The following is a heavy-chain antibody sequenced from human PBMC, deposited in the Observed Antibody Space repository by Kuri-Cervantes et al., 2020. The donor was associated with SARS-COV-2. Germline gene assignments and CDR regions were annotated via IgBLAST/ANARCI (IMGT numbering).Heavy chain of an antibody. CDR3: ASLDCTNGVCYQAG. Sequence: GSLRLSYAVYGGSFSGYYWSWIRQPPGKGLEWIGEINHSGSTNYNPSLKSRVTISVDTSKNQFSLKLSSVTAADTAVYYCASLDCTNGVCYQAGWGQGTLVTVSS. J-gene: IGHJ4*02. CDR1: GGSFSGYY. D-gene: IGHD2-8*01. V-gene: IGHV4-34*01. CDR2: INHSGST.